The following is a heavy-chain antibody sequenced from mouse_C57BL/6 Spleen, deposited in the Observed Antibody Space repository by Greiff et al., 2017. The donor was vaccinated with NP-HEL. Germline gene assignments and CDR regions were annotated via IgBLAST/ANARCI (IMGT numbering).Heavy chain of an antibody. J-gene: IGHJ3*01. CDR2: IDPNSGGT. V-gene: IGHV1-72*01. CDR1: GYTFTSYW. D-gene: IGHD2-5*01. CDR3: ARRDSNYLFAY. Sequence: QVQLQQPGAELVKPGASVKLSCKASGYTFTSYWMHWVKQRPGRGLEWIGRIDPNSGGTKYNEKFKSKATLTVDKPSSTAYMPLSSLTSEDSAVYYCARRDSNYLFAYWGQGTLVTVSA.